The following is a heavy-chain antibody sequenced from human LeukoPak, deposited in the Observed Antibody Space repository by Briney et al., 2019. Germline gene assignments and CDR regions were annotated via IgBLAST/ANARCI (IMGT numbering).Heavy chain of an antibody. Sequence: SQTLSLTCTVSGGSISSGDYYWSWIRQHPGKGLEWIGYIYYSGSTYYNPSLKSRVTISVDTSKNQFSLKLSSVTAADTAVYYCARDGGKKGYFDYWGQGTLVTVSS. D-gene: IGHD4-23*01. CDR3: ARDGGKKGYFDY. J-gene: IGHJ4*02. CDR2: IYYSGST. V-gene: IGHV4-31*03. CDR1: GGSISSGDYY.